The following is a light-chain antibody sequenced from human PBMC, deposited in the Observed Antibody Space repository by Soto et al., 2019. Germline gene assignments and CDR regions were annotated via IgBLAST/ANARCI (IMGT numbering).Light chain of an antibody. CDR1: QSVSSN. CDR2: GAS. J-gene: IGKJ1*01. V-gene: IGKV3-15*01. CDR3: QQYNNWPRT. Sequence: EIVMTQSPATLSVSPGERATLSCRASQSVSSNLAWYQQKPGQAPRLLIYGASTRATGIPARFSGCGSGTEFTLTISSLQSEDFAVYYCQQYNNWPRTFGQGTKVGIK.